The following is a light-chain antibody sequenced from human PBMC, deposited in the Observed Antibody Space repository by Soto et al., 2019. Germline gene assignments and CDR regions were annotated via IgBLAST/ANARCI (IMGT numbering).Light chain of an antibody. CDR3: QRYYNAPFT. CDR1: QDIANY. CDR2: ATS. Sequence: DIQLTQSPSFLSASVGDRVTITCRASQDIANYLAWYQQKPGKAPKFLIYATSTFQSGLPSRFSGSGSGTEFTLTISSLQPEDFATYYCQRYYNAPFTFGGGTKVDIK. V-gene: IGKV1-9*01. J-gene: IGKJ4*01.